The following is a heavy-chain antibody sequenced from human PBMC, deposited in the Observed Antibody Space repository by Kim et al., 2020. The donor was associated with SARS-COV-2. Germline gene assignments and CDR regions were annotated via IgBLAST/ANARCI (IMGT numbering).Heavy chain of an antibody. D-gene: IGHD5-12*01. Sequence: ASVKVSCKASGYTFTSYDINWVRQATGQGLEWMVWMNPNSGNTGYAQKFQGRVTMTRNTSISTAYMELSSLRSEDTAVYYCARDGYNYGYYYYGMDVWGQGTTVTVSS. CDR2: MNPNSGNT. V-gene: IGHV1-8*01. J-gene: IGHJ6*02. CDR1: GYTFTSYD. CDR3: ARDGYNYGYYYYGMDV.